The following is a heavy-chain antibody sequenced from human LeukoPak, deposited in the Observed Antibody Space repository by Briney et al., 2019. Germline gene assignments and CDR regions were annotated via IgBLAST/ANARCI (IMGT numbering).Heavy chain of an antibody. CDR3: ARELVSSGTGYFDL. CDR1: GFTFGNFG. J-gene: IGHJ2*01. CDR2: ITGSTTWT. D-gene: IGHD3-10*02. Sequence: PGGSLRLSCEASGFTFGNFGMTWVRQAPGTGLQWVTGITGSTTWTYYAASVKGRFTVSRDNSQNTLHLQMNSLRADDTAVYYCARELVSSGTGYFDLWGRGTLVTVSS. V-gene: IGHV3-23*01.